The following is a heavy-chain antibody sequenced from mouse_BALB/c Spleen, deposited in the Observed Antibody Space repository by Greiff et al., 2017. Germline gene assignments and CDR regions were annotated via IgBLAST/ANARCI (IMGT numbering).Heavy chain of an antibody. CDR1: GYSITSDYA. CDR2: ISYSGST. V-gene: IGHV3-2*02. Sequence: EVKLMESGPGLVKPSQSLSLTCTVTGYSITSDYAWNWIRQFPGNKLEWMGYISYSGSTSYNPSLKSRISITRDTSKNQFFLQLNSVTTEDTATYYCARIYYDYDYFDYWGQGTTLTVSS. CDR3: ARIYYDYDYFDY. J-gene: IGHJ2*01. D-gene: IGHD2-4*01.